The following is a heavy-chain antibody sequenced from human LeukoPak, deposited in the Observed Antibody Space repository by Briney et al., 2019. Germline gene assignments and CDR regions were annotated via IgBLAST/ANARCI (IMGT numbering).Heavy chain of an antibody. Sequence: SVKVSCKASGGTFSSYAISWVRQAPGQGLEWMGRIIPILGIANYAQKFQGRVTITADKSTSTAYMELSSLRSEDMAVYYCASPTYSSGFDAFDIWGQGTMVTVSS. CDR3: ASPTYSSGFDAFDI. D-gene: IGHD6-19*01. CDR2: IIPILGIA. CDR1: GGTFSSYA. V-gene: IGHV1-69*04. J-gene: IGHJ3*02.